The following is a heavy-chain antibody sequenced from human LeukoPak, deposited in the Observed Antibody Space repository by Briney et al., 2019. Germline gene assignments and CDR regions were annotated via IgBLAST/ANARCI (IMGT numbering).Heavy chain of an antibody. D-gene: IGHD3-22*01. V-gene: IGHV3-74*01. J-gene: IGHJ1*01. Sequence: GGSLRLSCAASGFALRTYWMHWVRQAPGKGLVWVSLINSDGTSTIYADSVHGRFTISRDTSLNTLFLQMNSLRVEDTAVYYCASARESCIGSTCYEYFHHWGQGTPLRVSS. CDR1: GFALRTYW. CDR2: INSDGTST. CDR3: ASARESCIGSTCYEYFHH.